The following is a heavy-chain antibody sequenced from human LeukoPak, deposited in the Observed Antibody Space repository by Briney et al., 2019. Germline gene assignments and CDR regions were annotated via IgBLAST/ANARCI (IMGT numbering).Heavy chain of an antibody. CDR3: AKGISGGLSGQLDY. D-gene: IGHD2-8*02. J-gene: IGHJ4*02. CDR1: GFSFDAYA. CDR2: LSWGSGSR. Sequence: GGSLGLSCAASGFSFDAYAMHWVRQVPGKGLEWVSGLSWGSGSRGYADSVKGRFTMSRDNAKNSLYLQMNSLRAEDSGLYYCAKGISGGLSGQLDYWGQGTLVTVSS. V-gene: IGHV3-9*01.